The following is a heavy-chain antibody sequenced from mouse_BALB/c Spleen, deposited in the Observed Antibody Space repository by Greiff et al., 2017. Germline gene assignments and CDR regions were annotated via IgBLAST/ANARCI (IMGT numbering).Heavy chain of an antibody. CDR1: GFSLTSYD. V-gene: IGHV2-9-2*01. D-gene: IGHD1-1*01. CDR3: VRESHYGSSLDY. CDR2: IWTGGGT. J-gene: IGHJ2*01. Sequence: VKLMESGPGLVAPSQSLSITCTVSGFSLTSYDISWIRQPPGKGLEWLGVIWTGGGTNYNSAFMSRLSISKDNSKSQVFLKMNSLQTDDTAIYYCVRESHYGSSLDYWGQGTTRTVSS.